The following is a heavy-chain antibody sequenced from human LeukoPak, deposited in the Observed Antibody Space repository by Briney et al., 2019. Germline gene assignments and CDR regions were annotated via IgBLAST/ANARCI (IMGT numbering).Heavy chain of an antibody. V-gene: IGHV3-53*01. Sequence: GGSLRLSCTASEFTVSRNYMLWVRQAPGKGLEWVSLIFSNGDTHYADSVKGRFTISRDTSKNTLYLEMNSLSPDDTAVYYCARGVEPLAANTLAYWGQGTLVTVSS. D-gene: IGHD1-14*01. CDR3: ARGVEPLAANTLAY. J-gene: IGHJ4*02. CDR1: EFTVSRNY. CDR2: IFSNGDT.